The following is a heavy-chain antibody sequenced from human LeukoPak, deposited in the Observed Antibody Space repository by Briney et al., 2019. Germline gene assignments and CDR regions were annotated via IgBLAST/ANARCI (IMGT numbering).Heavy chain of an antibody. Sequence: SQTLSLTCTVSGGSISSGSYYWNWIRQPAGKGLEWIGRISTSGSTNYNPSLKSRVTISVDTSKNQFSLKLSSVAAADTAVYYCARGPYYYYYSMDVWGRGTTVTISS. CDR1: GGSISSGSYY. J-gene: IGHJ6*03. CDR3: ARGPYYYYYSMDV. V-gene: IGHV4-61*02. CDR2: ISTSGST.